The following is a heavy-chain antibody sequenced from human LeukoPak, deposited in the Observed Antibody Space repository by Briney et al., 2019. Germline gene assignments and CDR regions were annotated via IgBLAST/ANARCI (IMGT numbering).Heavy chain of an antibody. CDR2: IIPIFGTA. V-gene: IGHV1-69*13. D-gene: IGHD3-22*01. CDR3: ARGYYDSSGYLDY. J-gene: IGHJ4*02. Sequence: SVTVSCKASGGTFSSYAISWVRQAPGQGLEWMGGIIPIFGTANYAQKFQGRVTITADESTSTAYMELSSLRSEDTAVYYCARGYYDSSGYLDYWGQGTLVTVSS. CDR1: GGTFSSYA.